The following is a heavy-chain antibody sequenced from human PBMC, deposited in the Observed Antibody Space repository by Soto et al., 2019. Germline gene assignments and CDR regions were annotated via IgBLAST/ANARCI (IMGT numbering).Heavy chain of an antibody. CDR2: IYDSGST. Sequence: SETLSLTCTVSGGSISSGGYYWSWIRQHPGKGLEWIGYIYDSGSTNYNPSLKSRVTISVDTSKNQFSLKLRSVTAADTGVYYCARTLGSRQLFDYWGQGSLVTVAS. J-gene: IGHJ4*02. CDR3: ARTLGSRQLFDY. D-gene: IGHD2-2*01. V-gene: IGHV4-61*08. CDR1: GGSISSGGYY.